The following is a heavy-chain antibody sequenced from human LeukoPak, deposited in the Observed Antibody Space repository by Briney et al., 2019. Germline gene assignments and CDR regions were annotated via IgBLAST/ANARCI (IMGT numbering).Heavy chain of an antibody. V-gene: IGHV3-66*01. CDR3: ARGLMWGFDP. Sequence: PGGSLRLSCAASGFTVSSNYMSWVRQAPGKGLEWVSVIYSGGTTHYGDSVEGRFTISRDNSKNTLYLQMDSLRVEDTAVYYCARGLMWGFDPWGQGTLVTVSS. CDR2: IYSGGTT. J-gene: IGHJ5*02. CDR1: GFTVSSNY. D-gene: IGHD2-8*01.